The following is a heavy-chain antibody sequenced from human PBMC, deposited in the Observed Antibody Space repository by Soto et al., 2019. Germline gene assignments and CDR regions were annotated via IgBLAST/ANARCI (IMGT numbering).Heavy chain of an antibody. CDR3: ATRTITLPH. CDR1: RFAVSDNY. CDR2: IYSGGTT. J-gene: IGHJ4*02. Sequence: VHLVDSGGGLVQPGGSLRLSCAACRFAVSDNYMSWVRQAPGKGLEFVSLIYSGGTTSYADSVKGRFTISRDNSKNTLYLQMNNLRAEDTAVYYCATRTITLPHWGQGTLVTVSS. V-gene: IGHV3-66*01. D-gene: IGHD5-12*01.